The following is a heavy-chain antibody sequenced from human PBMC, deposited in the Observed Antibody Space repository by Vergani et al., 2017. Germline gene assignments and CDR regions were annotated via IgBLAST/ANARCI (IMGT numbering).Heavy chain of an antibody. Sequence: EVQLVESGGGLVQPGGSLRLSCSASGFTFSSYAMHWVRQAPGKGLEYVSAISSNGGSTYYADSVKGRFTISRDNSKNTLYLQMSSLRAEDTAVYYCVKDQGGSSGYDLHYYYGMDVWGQGTTVTVSS. CDR1: GFTFSSYA. J-gene: IGHJ6*02. CDR2: ISSNGGST. V-gene: IGHV3-64D*06. D-gene: IGHD6-25*01. CDR3: VKDQGGSSGYDLHYYYGMDV.